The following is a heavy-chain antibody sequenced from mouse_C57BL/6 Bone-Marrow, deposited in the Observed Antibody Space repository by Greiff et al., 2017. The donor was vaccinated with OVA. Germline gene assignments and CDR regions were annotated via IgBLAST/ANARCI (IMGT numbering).Heavy chain of an antibody. Sequence: EVHLVESGGGLVQPKGSLKLSCAASGFSFNTYAMNWVRQAPGKGLEWVARIRSKSNNYATYYADSVKDRFTISRDDSESMLYLQMNNLKTEDTAMYYCVRRDGYAFAYWGQGTLVTVSA. V-gene: IGHV10-1*01. D-gene: IGHD2-2*01. J-gene: IGHJ3*01. CDR1: GFSFNTYA. CDR3: VRRDGYAFAY. CDR2: IRSKSNNYAT.